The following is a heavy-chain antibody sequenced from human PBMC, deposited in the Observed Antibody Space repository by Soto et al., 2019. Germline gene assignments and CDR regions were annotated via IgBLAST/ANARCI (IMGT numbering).Heavy chain of an antibody. CDR3: AREQRLVRGDGWFDP. J-gene: IGHJ5*02. V-gene: IGHV4-38-2*02. CDR1: GYSISSGYY. Sequence: PSETLSLTCAVSGYSISSGYYWGWIRQPPGKGLEWIGSIYHSGSTYYNPSLKSRVTISVDTSKNQFSLKLSSVTAADTAVYYCAREQRLVRGDGWFDPWGQGTLVTV. D-gene: IGHD6-6*01. CDR2: IYHSGST.